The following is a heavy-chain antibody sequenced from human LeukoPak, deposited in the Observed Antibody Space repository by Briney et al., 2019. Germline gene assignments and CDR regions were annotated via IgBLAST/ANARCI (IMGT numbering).Heavy chain of an antibody. Sequence: SVKVSCKASGGTFSSYAISWVRQAPGQGLEWMGGIIPIFGTANYAQKFQGRVTITTDESTSTAYMELSSLRSEDTAVYYCARVYDFWSGYHQNPHGLPNWFDPWGQGTLVTVSS. J-gene: IGHJ5*02. V-gene: IGHV1-69*05. D-gene: IGHD3-3*01. CDR3: ARVYDFWSGYHQNPHGLPNWFDP. CDR2: IIPIFGTA. CDR1: GGTFSSYA.